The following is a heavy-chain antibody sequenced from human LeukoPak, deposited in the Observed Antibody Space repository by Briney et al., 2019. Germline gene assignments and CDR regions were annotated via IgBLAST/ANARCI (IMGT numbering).Heavy chain of an antibody. CDR2: IKSKTDGGAT. CDR3: TTLLTFYSDSSGYYQGLAY. D-gene: IGHD3-22*01. CDR1: GFTFSDAW. J-gene: IGHJ4*02. V-gene: IGHV3-15*01. Sequence: GGSLRLSCTASGFTFSDAWMSWVRQAPGKGLEWVGRIKSKTDGGATDYAAPVKGRFTISRDDSINTLYLQMNSLKTDDTAVYYCTTLLTFYSDSSGYYQGLAYWGQGTLVTVSS.